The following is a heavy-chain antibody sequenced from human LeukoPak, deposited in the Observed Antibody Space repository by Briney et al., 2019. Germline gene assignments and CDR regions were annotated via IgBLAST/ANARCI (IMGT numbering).Heavy chain of an antibody. Sequence: ASVKVSCKVSGYTLTELSMDWVRQAPGKGLEWMGGFDPEDGETIDAQKFKGRVTMTEDTSTATAYVELSTLRSEDTAVYYCATLSYGSGSYYYSGMDVWGQGTKVTVS. CDR3: ATLSYGSGSYYYSGMDV. D-gene: IGHD3-10*01. CDR1: GYTLTELS. CDR2: FDPEDGET. V-gene: IGHV1-24*01. J-gene: IGHJ6*02.